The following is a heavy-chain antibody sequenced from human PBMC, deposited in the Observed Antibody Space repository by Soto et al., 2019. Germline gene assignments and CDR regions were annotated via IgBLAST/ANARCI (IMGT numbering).Heavy chain of an antibody. CDR1: GGSISSYY. D-gene: IGHD3-10*01. CDR3: ARDERSYYGSGSYGNWFDP. Sequence: PSETLSLTCTVSGGSISSYYWSWIRQPQGKGLEWIGYIYYSGSTNYNPSLKSRVTISVDTSKNQFSLKLSSVTAADTAVYYCARDERSYYGSGSYGNWFDPWGQGTLVTVSS. J-gene: IGHJ5*02. CDR2: IYYSGST. V-gene: IGHV4-59*01.